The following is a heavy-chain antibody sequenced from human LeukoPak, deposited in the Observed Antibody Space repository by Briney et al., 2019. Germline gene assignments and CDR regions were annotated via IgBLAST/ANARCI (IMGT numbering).Heavy chain of an antibody. Sequence: GGSLRLSCAASGFTFSHYAMNWVRQAPGKGLEWVSAIRGVGDSTYYAESVKGRFTMSRDNSKNTVYLQMNSLRVECTASDYWAKRADGCRGVTGYYKYMDVWGKGTTVTVSS. J-gene: IGHJ6*03. CDR2: IRGVGDST. D-gene: IGHD2-15*01. CDR1: GFTFSHYA. V-gene: IGHV3-23*01. CDR3: AKRADGCRGVTGYYKYMDV.